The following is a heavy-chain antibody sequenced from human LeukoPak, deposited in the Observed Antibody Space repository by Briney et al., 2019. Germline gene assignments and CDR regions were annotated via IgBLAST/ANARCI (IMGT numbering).Heavy chain of an antibody. D-gene: IGHD2-21*01. J-gene: IGHJ4*02. CDR1: GFTFSTST. CDR2: ISSSSRTI. Sequence: GGSLTLSCAASGFTFSTSTMNWVRQAQGKGVQWVSSISSSSRTIYYADSVKGRFTISRDNAEHSLYLQMNSLRAEDTAVYYCARGDVRDFWGQGTLVTVSS. CDR3: ARGDVRDF. V-gene: IGHV3-21*01.